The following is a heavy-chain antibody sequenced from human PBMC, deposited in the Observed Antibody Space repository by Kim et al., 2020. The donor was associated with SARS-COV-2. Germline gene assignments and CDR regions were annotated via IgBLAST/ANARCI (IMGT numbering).Heavy chain of an antibody. Sequence: ASVKVSCKASGYTFTSYAMHWVRQAPGQRLEWMGWINTGNGNRKYSQKFQGRVTTTRDTSATTAYMELSSLRSEDTAVYYCARAVSSGWYEADYWGQGTLVTVSS. CDR2: INTGNGNR. CDR3: ARAVSSGWYEADY. D-gene: IGHD6-19*01. J-gene: IGHJ4*02. CDR1: GYTFTSYA. V-gene: IGHV1-3*04.